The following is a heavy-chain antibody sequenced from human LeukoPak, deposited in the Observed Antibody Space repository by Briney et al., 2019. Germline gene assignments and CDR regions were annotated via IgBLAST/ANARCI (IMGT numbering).Heavy chain of an antibody. V-gene: IGHV4-39*07. CDR3: AGATYYYYYMDV. CDR2: TYSSGST. J-gene: IGHJ6*03. Sequence: SETLSITSTVPGGSLSSSSYYWGWIRQPPREGLGWVGSTYSSGSTYYNPSLKSRVTISVDTSKNQFSLKLSSVTAADTAVYYCAGATYYYYYMDVWGKGTTVTVSS. D-gene: IGHD5-12*01. CDR1: GGSLSSSSYY.